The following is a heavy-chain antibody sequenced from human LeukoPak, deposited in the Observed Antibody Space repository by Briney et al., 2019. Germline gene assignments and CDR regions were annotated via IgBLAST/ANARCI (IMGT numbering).Heavy chain of an antibody. CDR3: ASLSRQLHDY. Sequence: ASVKVSCNASGYTVSGYYMHRVREAPGQGLEWLGWINPNSGGTNYAQKFQGSVTMTRDTSISTAYMELSRLRSDDTAVYYCASLSRQLHDYWGQGTLVTVSS. D-gene: IGHD2-2*01. J-gene: IGHJ4*02. CDR1: GYTVSGYY. V-gene: IGHV1-2*02. CDR2: INPNSGGT.